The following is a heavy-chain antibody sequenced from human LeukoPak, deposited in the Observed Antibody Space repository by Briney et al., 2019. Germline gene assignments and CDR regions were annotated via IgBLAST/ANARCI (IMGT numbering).Heavy chain of an antibody. CDR1: GGTFSSYA. CDR3: ARGPKAGVDTAMVLDY. CDR2: IIPILGIA. Sequence: GASVKVSCKASGGTFSSYAISWVRQAPGQGLEWMGRIIPILGIASYAQKFQGRVTMTRDTSTSTVYMELSSLRSEDTAVYYCARGPKAGVDTAMVLDYWGQGTLVTVSS. D-gene: IGHD5-18*01. V-gene: IGHV1-69*04. J-gene: IGHJ4*02.